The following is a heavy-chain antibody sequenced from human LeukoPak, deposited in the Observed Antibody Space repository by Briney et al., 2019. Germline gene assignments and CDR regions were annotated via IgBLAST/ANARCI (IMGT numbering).Heavy chain of an antibody. CDR3: ARGLQQLVRRGENFDY. V-gene: IGHV3-33*08. Sequence: GGSLRLSCAASGFTFSSYSMNWVRQAPGKGLEWVAVIWYDGSNKYYADSVKGRFTISRDNSKNTLYLQMNSLRAEDTAVYYCARGLQQLVRRGENFDYWGQGTLVTVSS. J-gene: IGHJ4*02. CDR2: IWYDGSNK. D-gene: IGHD6-13*01. CDR1: GFTFSSYS.